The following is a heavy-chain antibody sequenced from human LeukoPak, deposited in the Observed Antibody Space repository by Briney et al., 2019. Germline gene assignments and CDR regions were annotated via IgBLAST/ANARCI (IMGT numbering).Heavy chain of an antibody. J-gene: IGHJ6*02. CDR2: ISGSGGST. Sequence: PGGSLTLSCAASGFTFSSYAMSWVRQAPGKGLEWVSGISGSGGSTHYADSVKGRFTISRDNSKNTLSLQMNSLRAEDTALYYCAKGRTWYYHMEVWGQGATVTVSS. V-gene: IGHV3-23*01. CDR3: AKGRTWYYHMEV. D-gene: IGHD2-2*01. CDR1: GFTFSSYA.